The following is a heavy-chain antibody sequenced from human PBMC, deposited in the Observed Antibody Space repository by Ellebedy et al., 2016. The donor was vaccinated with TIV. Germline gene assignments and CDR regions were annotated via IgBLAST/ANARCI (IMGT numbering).Heavy chain of an antibody. V-gene: IGHV3-53*01. CDR2: IDSSGST. Sequence: GESLKISCAVSGFTVSSNYMSWVRQAPGKGLEWVSVIDSSGSTYYADSVRGRFTISRDSSKNSLSLQMNSLRVEDTAVYFCARRKREGDYDYFGFDHWGQGTLVTVSS. J-gene: IGHJ4*02. CDR1: GFTVSSNY. D-gene: IGHD5-12*01. CDR3: ARRKREGDYDYFGFDH.